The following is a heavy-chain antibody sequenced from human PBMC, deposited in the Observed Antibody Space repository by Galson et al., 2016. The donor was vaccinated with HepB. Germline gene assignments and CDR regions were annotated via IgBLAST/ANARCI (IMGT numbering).Heavy chain of an antibody. CDR3: ARDPGAADQSWFDP. D-gene: IGHD6-13*01. J-gene: IGHJ5*02. CDR1: GFSFSSYT. Sequence: SLRLSCAASGFSFSSYTMNWVRQAPGKGLEWVSSLSRGSRFIYYADSFQGRFSISRDNVKNSLFLEMNSLRADDTATYYCARDPGAADQSWFDPWGQGTLVTVPS. CDR2: LSRGSRFI. V-gene: IGHV3-21*01.